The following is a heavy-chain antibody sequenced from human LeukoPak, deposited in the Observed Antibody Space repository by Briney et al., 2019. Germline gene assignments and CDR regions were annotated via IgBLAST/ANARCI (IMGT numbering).Heavy chain of an antibody. CDR3: ARESLPAATYYYYYMDV. J-gene: IGHJ6*03. Sequence: ASVKVSCKASGYTFTSYGISWVRQAPGQGLEWMGGIIPIFGTANYAQKFQGRVTITADKSTSTAYMELSSLRSEDTAVYYCARESLPAATYYYYYMDVWGKGTTVTVSS. CDR2: IIPIFGTA. D-gene: IGHD2-2*01. CDR1: GYTFTSYG. V-gene: IGHV1-69*06.